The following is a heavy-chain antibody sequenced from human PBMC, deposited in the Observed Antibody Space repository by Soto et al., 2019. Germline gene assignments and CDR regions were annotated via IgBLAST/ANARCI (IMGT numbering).Heavy chain of an antibody. CDR2: IIPALGTA. D-gene: IGHD4-17*01. J-gene: IGHJ2*01. CDR3: ARPDFGDYWYFDL. V-gene: IGHV1-69*08. CDR1: GGTFSSHT. Sequence: QDQLVQSEAEVKKPGSSVKVSSKASGGTFSSHTFSWVRQAPGQGLEWMGRIIPALGTATYAQKFQGRVTITADESATTVYMELNSLRSEDTAVYYCARPDFGDYWYFDLWGRGTLVTVSS.